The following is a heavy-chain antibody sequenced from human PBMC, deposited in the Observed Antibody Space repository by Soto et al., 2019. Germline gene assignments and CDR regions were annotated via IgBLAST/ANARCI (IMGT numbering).Heavy chain of an antibody. CDR3: VRAPQRNDY. V-gene: IGHV1-18*04. J-gene: IGHJ4*02. D-gene: IGHD2-2*01. Sequence: QVQLVQSGAEVKKPGASVKVSCKAPGYDFSSYGISWVRQAPGQGLEWMGWISASNGNRDYAQQFQGRVTMTSDTSRTTAYIELRSLTSDDTAVYYCVRAPQRNDYWGQGPLFNASS. CDR1: GYDFSSYG. CDR2: ISASNGNR.